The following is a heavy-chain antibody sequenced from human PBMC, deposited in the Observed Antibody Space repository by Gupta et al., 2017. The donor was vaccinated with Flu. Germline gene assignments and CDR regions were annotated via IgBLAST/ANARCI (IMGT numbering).Heavy chain of an antibody. Sequence: QVQLEESGGGLGKPGGSLRLSCAASGFTLSDYYMSWIRQAPGKGLEWVSYISRSGDTIYYADSVKGRFTISRDNAKNSLYLQMYSLRAEDTAVYYCARVVRAAAGIQEYYFDYWGQGTLVTVSS. CDR1: GFTLSDYY. D-gene: IGHD6-13*01. CDR2: ISRSGDTI. CDR3: ARVVRAAAGIQEYYFDY. V-gene: IGHV3-11*01. J-gene: IGHJ4*02.